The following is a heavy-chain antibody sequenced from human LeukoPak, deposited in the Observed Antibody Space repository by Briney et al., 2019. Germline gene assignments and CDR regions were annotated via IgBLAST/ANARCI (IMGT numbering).Heavy chain of an antibody. CDR1: GFSFSDNY. J-gene: IGHJ4*02. CDR2: ISSSGGII. CDR3: ARANHYDEGYYFDL. D-gene: IGHD3-22*01. V-gene: IGHV3-11*01. Sequence: GGSLRLSCAASGFSFSDNYMNWIRQAPGKGLGWVSQISSSGGIIHYADSVKGRFTVSRDNARNSLFLQMSSLRADDTAVYYCARANHYDEGYYFDLWGQGTLVIVSS.